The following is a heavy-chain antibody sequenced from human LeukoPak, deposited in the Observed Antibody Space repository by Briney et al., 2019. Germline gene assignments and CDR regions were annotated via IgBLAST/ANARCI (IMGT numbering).Heavy chain of an antibody. V-gene: IGHV1-69*13. Sequence: SVKVSCKASGGTFSSYAISWVRQAPGQGLEWMGGIIPIFGTANYAQKFQGRVTITADESTSTAYMELSSLRSEDTAVYYCARDPDYYDSSGQPLDYWGQGTLVTVSS. CDR2: IIPIFGTA. J-gene: IGHJ4*02. D-gene: IGHD3-22*01. CDR3: ARDPDYYDSSGQPLDY. CDR1: GGTFSSYA.